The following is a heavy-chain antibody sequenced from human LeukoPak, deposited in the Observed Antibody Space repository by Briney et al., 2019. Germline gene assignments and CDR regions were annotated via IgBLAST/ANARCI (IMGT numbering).Heavy chain of an antibody. D-gene: IGHD1-26*01. CDR1: GGSISSYY. CDR3: ARESDFVRGWELGIDI. J-gene: IGHJ3*02. CDR2: IYTSGST. Sequence: PSETLSLTCTVSGGSISSYYWSWIRQPAGKGLEWIGRIYTSGSTNYNPSLKSRVTMSVDTSKNQFSLKLSSVTAADTAVYYCARESDFVRGWELGIDIWGQGTMVTVSS. V-gene: IGHV4-4*07.